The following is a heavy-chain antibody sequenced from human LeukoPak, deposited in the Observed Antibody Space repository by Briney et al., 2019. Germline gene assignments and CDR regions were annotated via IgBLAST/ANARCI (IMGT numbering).Heavy chain of an antibody. CDR1: GYSFTSYW. J-gene: IGHJ4*02. CDR2: IYPGDSDT. D-gene: IGHD5-12*01. Sequence: GESLKISCQVSGYSFTSYWIGWVRQKPGKGLEWMGIIYPGDSDTRYSPSFEGQVTISADRSTNTAYLQWSSLKASDTATYYCARHGDSYDSPYDYWGQGTPITVSS. CDR3: ARHGDSYDSPYDY. V-gene: IGHV5-51*01.